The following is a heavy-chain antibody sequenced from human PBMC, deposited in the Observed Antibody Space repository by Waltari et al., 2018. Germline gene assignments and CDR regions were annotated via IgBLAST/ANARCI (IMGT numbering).Heavy chain of an antibody. Sequence: QVQLVQSGAEVKKPGSSVKVSCKASGGTFSSYTISWVRQAPGQGLEWMGRIIPILGIANYAQKFQGRVTMTRNTSISTADMELSSLRSEDTAVYYCARDCGGDCSIDYWGQGTLVTVSS. CDR3: ARDCGGDCSIDY. D-gene: IGHD2-21*02. CDR1: GGTFSSYT. J-gene: IGHJ4*02. V-gene: IGHV1-69*02. CDR2: IIPILGIA.